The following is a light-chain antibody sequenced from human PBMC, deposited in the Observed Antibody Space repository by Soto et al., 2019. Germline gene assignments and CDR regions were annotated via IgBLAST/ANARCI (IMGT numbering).Light chain of an antibody. CDR1: QGISSW. J-gene: IGKJ1*01. CDR2: GAS. CDR3: QQASSFPWT. Sequence: DIQMTQSPSSVSASVGDRVTITCRASQGISSWLVWYQQQPGKAPEVLIYGASRLQSGVPSRFSGSGSGTDFTLTSSSLLPEDFATYYCQQASSFPWTFGQGTKVEIK. V-gene: IGKV1-12*01.